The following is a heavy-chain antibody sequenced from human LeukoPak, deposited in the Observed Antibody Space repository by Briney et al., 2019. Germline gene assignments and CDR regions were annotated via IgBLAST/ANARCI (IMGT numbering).Heavy chain of an antibody. J-gene: IGHJ4*02. D-gene: IGHD4-17*01. V-gene: IGHV3-30*04. CDR1: GFAFSSYA. Sequence: GGSLRLSCAASGFAFSSYAMHWVRQAPGKGLEWVAVISYDGSNKYYADSVKGRFTISRDNSKNTLYLQMNSLRAEDTAVYYCAREHDYGDYGTFDYWGQGTLVTVSS. CDR2: ISYDGSNK. CDR3: AREHDYGDYGTFDY.